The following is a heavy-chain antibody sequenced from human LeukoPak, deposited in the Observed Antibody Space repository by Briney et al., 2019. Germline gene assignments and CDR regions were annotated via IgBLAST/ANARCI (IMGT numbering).Heavy chain of an antibody. CDR2: ISTSSAVM. V-gene: IGHV3-48*01. J-gene: IGHJ5*01. Sequence: GGSLRLSCAASGFTFSSYSISWVRQAPGKGLEWVPYISTSSAVMYYADSVKGRFTISRDDARNSVSLQMNSLRADDTAVYYCARDVGYCSGGSCYRWFASWGQGTLVIVSS. CDR3: ARDVGYCSGGSCYRWFAS. CDR1: GFTFSSYS. D-gene: IGHD2-15*01.